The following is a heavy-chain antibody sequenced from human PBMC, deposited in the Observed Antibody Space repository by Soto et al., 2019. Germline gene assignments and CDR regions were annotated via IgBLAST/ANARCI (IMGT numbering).Heavy chain of an antibody. CDR1: GYTFINYG. Sequence: ASVKVSCKASGYTFINYGITWVRQAPGQGLEWMGWISAYNGNTNYAQKFQGRVTMTTDTSTSTAYMELTSLRSDDTAVYYCARDEVPAANWLDPWGQGTLVTVSS. D-gene: IGHD2-2*01. J-gene: IGHJ5*02. CDR2: ISAYNGNT. CDR3: ARDEVPAANWLDP. V-gene: IGHV1-18*01.